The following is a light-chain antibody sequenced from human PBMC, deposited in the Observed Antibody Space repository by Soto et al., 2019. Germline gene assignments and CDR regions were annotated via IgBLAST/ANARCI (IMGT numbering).Light chain of an antibody. CDR3: QQANSSTRT. Sequence: DIQMTQSPSSVSASVGDRVTITCRASQGINSWLAWYQQKPGKAPKLLIYAVSSLQSGVPSRFSGSGSGTDFNRTISSLQAEDVATDYSQQANSSTRTFGGRTTVEIK. V-gene: IGKV1-12*01. J-gene: IGKJ4*01. CDR1: QGINSW. CDR2: AVS.